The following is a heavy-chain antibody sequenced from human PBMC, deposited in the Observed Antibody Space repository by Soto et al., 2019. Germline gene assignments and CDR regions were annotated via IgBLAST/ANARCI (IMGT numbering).Heavy chain of an antibody. CDR3: ARGSSSSFAFDI. Sequence: SSVTVSCKASGGTFSSYDISWVRQAPGQGLEWMGGIIPNFGTANYAQKLQGRVTITADESTSTAYMELSSLRSEDTAVYYCARGSSSSFAFDIWGQGTMVTVSS. V-gene: IGHV1-69*13. J-gene: IGHJ3*02. CDR1: GGTFSSYD. D-gene: IGHD6-6*01. CDR2: IIPNFGTA.